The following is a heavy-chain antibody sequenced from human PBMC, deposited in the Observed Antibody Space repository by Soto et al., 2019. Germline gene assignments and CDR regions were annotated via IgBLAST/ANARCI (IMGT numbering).Heavy chain of an antibody. CDR3: ARAIRGFSYVVDY. J-gene: IGHJ4*02. CDR1: GFTFSSHS. V-gene: IGHV3-48*02. D-gene: IGHD5-18*01. Sequence: GGFLRLSCAASGFTFSSHSINWVRQAPGKGLEWVSYISGSGATKYYADSVKGRFTISRDNARNSLYLQMSSLSDEDTAVYYCARAIRGFSYVVDYWGQGTLVTVSS. CDR2: ISGSGATK.